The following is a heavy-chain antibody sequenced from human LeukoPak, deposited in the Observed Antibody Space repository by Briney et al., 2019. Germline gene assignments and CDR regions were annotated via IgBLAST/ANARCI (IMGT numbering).Heavy chain of an antibody. CDR2: INPRGGTT. Sequence: ASVKVSCKASGYAFINYYMHWVRQAPGQGLEWMGTINPRGGTTTYAQKVQGRVNMTRDTSTTTVCMELSSLRSEDPAVYYCATDGPRLDYVLWSGYYGDYWGQGSLVTVSS. V-gene: IGHV1-46*01. J-gene: IGHJ4*02. D-gene: IGHD3-3*01. CDR1: GYAFINYY. CDR3: ATDGPRLDYVLWSGYYGDY.